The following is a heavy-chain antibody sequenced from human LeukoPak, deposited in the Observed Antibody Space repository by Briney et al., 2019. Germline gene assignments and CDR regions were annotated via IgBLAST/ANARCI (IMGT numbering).Heavy chain of an antibody. CDR2: IYAGGGKT. V-gene: IGHV3-23*01. D-gene: IGHD2-21*02. J-gene: IGHJ4*02. CDR1: GFTFNAYA. CDR3: AKGHYPDVSCGGDCYYSY. Sequence: PGGSLRLSCAASGFTFNAYAMTWVRQAPGQGLEWVSAIYAGGGKTYYADSVKGRFTISSDNSNKTLYLQTDSLRAEDTAVYYRAKGHYPDVSCGGDCYYSYWGQGALWTVSP.